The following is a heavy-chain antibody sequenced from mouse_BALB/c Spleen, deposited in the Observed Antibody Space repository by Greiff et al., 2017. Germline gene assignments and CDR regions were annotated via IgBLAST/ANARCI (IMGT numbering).Heavy chain of an antibody. J-gene: IGHJ2*01. CDR1: GYSFTSYW. CDR3: ARGPYFDY. CDR2: IDPSDSET. Sequence: VKLMESGPQLVRPGASVKISCKASGYSFTSYWMHWVKQRPGQGLEWIGMIDPSDSETRLNQKFKDKATLTVDKSSSTAYMQLSSPTSEDSAVYYCARGPYFDYWGQGTTLTVSS. V-gene: IGHV1S126*01.